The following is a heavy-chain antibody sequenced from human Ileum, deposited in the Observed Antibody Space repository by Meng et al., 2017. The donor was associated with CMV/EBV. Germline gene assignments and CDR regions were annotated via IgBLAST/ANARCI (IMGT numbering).Heavy chain of an antibody. CDR3: ARGYYYFDY. CDR2: INSGGT. Sequence: QVQLLQSGAEVKTPGAAVKVSCKASGFTFTAYYLHWVRQAPGQGLEWMGWINSGGTNYAQKFQGRVTMTRDTSITTAYMELSSLRSDDTAVYFCARGYYYFDYWGQGTLVTVSS. J-gene: IGHJ4*02. V-gene: IGHV1-2*02. D-gene: IGHD3-22*01. CDR1: GFTFTAYY.